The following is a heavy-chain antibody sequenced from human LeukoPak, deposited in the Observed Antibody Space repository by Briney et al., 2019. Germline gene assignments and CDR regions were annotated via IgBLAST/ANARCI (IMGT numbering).Heavy chain of an antibody. CDR1: GGSISSYY. D-gene: IGHD6-6*01. J-gene: IGHJ6*03. CDR3: ARRSGAARHSLYYYCYYMDV. CDR2: IYYSGST. V-gene: IGHV4-59*01. Sequence: SETLSLTCTVSGGSISSYYWSWIRQPPGKGLEWIGYIYYSGSTNYNPSLKSRVTISVDTSKNQFSLKLSSVTAADTAVYYCARRSGAARHSLYYYCYYMDVWGKGTTVTVSS.